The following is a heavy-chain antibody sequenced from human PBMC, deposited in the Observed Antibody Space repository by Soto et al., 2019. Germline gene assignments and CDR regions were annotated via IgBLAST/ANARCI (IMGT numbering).Heavy chain of an antibody. V-gene: IGHV3-23*01. CDR3: GKDPNGDYVGAFEI. D-gene: IGHD4-17*01. CDR2: ISGSRGST. J-gene: IGHJ3*02. Sequence: EVQMLESGGGLVQPGGSLRLSCAASGFTFRNYAMTWVRQAPGKGLEWVSSISGSRGSTYYADSVKGRFTISRDNSKNTRSLQMDSLRAEDTAVYFCGKDPNGDYVGAFEIWGQGTMVTVSS. CDR1: GFTFRNYA.